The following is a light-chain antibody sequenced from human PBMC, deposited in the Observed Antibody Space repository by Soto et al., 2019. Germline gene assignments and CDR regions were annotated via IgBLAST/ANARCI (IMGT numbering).Light chain of an antibody. V-gene: IGLV1-44*01. CDR2: SNN. CDR1: SSNIGSNT. J-gene: IGLJ1*01. CDR3: AAWDDSLNGNYV. Sequence: QSALTQPPSASGTPGQRVTISCSGSSSNIGSNTVNWYQQLPGTAPKLLIYSNNQRPSGVPDRFSGSKSGTSASLAISGLQSEDEADYYCAAWDDSLNGNYVFGTGTKVTDL.